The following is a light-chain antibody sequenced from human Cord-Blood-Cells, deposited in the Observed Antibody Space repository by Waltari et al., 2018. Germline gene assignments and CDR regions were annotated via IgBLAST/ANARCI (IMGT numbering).Light chain of an antibody. CDR3: CSHAGSSTWV. V-gene: IGLV2-23*01. CDR1: SSDVGGYNP. J-gene: IGLJ3*02. CDR2: EGS. Sequence: QSDLTQPPSQSGSPGQSITISCTGTSSDVGGYNPVSWYQQPPGKAPKRMMYEGSKRPAGVSNRFSGSKSGNTASLTIAGLQAEDEADYYCCSHAGSSTWVCGGGTKLTVL.